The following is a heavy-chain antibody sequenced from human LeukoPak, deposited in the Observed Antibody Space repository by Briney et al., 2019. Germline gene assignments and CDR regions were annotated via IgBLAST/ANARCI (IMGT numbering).Heavy chain of an antibody. V-gene: IGHV3-30*02. Sequence: AGGSLRLSCAASGFTFSSYGMHWVRQAPGKGLEWVAFIRYDGSNKYYADSVKGRFTISRDNSKNTLYLQMNSLRAEDTAVYYCAKDRPPSAGPHYFDYWGQGTLVTVSP. CDR2: IRYDGSNK. CDR3: AKDRPPSAGPHYFDY. CDR1: GFTFSSYG. J-gene: IGHJ4*02.